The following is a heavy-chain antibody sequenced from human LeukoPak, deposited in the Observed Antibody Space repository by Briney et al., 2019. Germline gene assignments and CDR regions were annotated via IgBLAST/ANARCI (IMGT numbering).Heavy chain of an antibody. CDR1: GFTFSSYW. D-gene: IGHD3-16*02. CDR3: ERTGYDYVWGSYRFPTYFDY. CDR2: IKQGGSQK. Sequence: PGGSLRLSCAASGFTFSSYWMSWVRQAPGKGLEWVANIKQGGSQKYYVYSVKGRFTISRGKAKKSVYLQKNSLRDEDTAVYDCERTGYDYVWGSYRFPTYFDYWGQGTLVTVSS. V-gene: IGHV3-7*01. J-gene: IGHJ4*02.